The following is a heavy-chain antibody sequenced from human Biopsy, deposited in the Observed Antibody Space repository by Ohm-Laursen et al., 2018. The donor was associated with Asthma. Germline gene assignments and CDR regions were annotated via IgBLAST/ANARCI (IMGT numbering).Heavy chain of an antibody. J-gene: IGHJ6*02. CDR2: ISVYNGNT. D-gene: IGHD3-10*01. V-gene: IGHV1-18*01. Sequence: GASVKASCKTSGYTFNSAGITWGRQAPGQGLEWMGWISVYNGNTKVAQKLQDRVTMITDTSTSTAYMELRSLRSDDTAVYFCARAVDYSHYYGIDVWGQGTTVTVS. CDR1: GYTFNSAG. CDR3: ARAVDYSHYYGIDV.